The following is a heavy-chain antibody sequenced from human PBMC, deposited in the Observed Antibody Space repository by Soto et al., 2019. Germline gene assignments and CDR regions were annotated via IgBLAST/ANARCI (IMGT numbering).Heavy chain of an antibody. V-gene: IGHV3-21*01. J-gene: IGHJ6*02. Sequence: GGSLRLSCAASGFTFSSYSMNWVRQAPGKGLEWVSSISSSSYIYYADSVKGRFTISRDNAKNSLYLQMNSLRAEDTAVYYCARDRVGGSYYYYYYGMDVWGQGTTVTVSS. CDR2: ISSSSYI. CDR1: GFTFSSYS. D-gene: IGHD3-10*01. CDR3: ARDRVGGSYYYYYYGMDV.